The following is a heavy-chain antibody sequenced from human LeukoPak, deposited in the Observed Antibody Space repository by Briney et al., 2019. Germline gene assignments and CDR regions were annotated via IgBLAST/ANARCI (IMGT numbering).Heavy chain of an antibody. CDR1: GYSISSGYY. CDR2: IYNSGST. CDR3: ARFDGGPSPFDY. D-gene: IGHD6-25*01. V-gene: IGHV4-38-2*02. Sequence: PSETLSLTCTVSGYSISSGYYWGWIRQPPGKGLEYIGSIYNSGSTFFNPSLKSRVTLSVDTSKNQFFLKLNSVTAADTAVYYCARFDGGPSPFDYWGQGTLVTVSS. J-gene: IGHJ4*02.